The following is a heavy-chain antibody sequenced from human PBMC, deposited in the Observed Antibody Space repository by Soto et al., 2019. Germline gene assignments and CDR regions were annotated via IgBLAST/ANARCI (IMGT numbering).Heavy chain of an antibody. CDR3: ARASRNYFDY. CDR1: GDTITDYY. CDR2: IYHSGST. Sequence: QVQLRESGPGLVKPSETLSLTCTVSGDTITDYYWSWIRQSPGKGLEWIGYIYHSGSTYYNPSLKSRVTISIDTSKTQFSLKLSSVSAADTAVYYCARASRNYFDYWGQGTLVTVSS. V-gene: IGHV4-59*01. J-gene: IGHJ4*02.